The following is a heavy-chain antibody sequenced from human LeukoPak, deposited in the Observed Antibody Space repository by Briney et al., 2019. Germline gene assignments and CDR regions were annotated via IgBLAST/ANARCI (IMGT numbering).Heavy chain of an antibody. D-gene: IGHD3-22*01. V-gene: IGHV3-21*01. CDR2: ISSSSSYI. CDR3: ARDISASSGYPDY. Sequence: GGSLRLSCAASGFTFSSYSMNWVRQAPGKGLEWVSSISSSSSYIYYADSVKGRFTISRDNPKNSLYLQMNSLRAEDTAVYYCARDISASSGYPDYWGQGTLVTVSS. J-gene: IGHJ4*02. CDR1: GFTFSSYS.